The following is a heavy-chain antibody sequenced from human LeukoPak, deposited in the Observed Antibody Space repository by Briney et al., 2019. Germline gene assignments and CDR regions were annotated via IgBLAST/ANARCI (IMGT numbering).Heavy chain of an antibody. J-gene: IGHJ4*01. CDR2: INHSGST. V-gene: IGHV4-34*01. CDR1: GGSFSGYY. CDR3: ASALQPYYYFDSGSISYFDS. Sequence: SETLSLTCAVYGGSFSGYYWSWIRQPPGKGLEWIGEINHSGSTNYNPSLKSRVTISVDTSKNQFSLKLSSVTAADTAVYYCASALQPYYYFDSGSISYFDSWGHGPLVTVSS. D-gene: IGHD3-10*01.